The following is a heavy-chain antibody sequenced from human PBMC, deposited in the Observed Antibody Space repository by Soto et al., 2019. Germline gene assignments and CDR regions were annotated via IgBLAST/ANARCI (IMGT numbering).Heavy chain of an antibody. J-gene: IGHJ5*02. V-gene: IGHV1-18*01. Sequence: QVQLVQSGAEVKKPGASVKVSCKASGYTFTSYGISWVRQAPGQGLEWMGWISAYNGNTNYAQKLQGRVTMTTDTSPIKADMERRRLRSNAAAVYYCVRESAVADRDPWGQGTLVTVSS. CDR1: GYTFTSYG. D-gene: IGHD6-19*01. CDR2: ISAYNGNT. CDR3: VRESAVADRDP.